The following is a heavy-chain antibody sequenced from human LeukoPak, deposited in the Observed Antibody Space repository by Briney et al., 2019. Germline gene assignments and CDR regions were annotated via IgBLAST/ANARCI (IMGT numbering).Heavy chain of an antibody. V-gene: IGHV1-69*04. D-gene: IGHD2-15*01. CDR3: ARDSLDIVVVVGAHTLVDP. CDR2: IIPILGIA. Sequence: ASVKVSCKASGGTFSSYAISWVRQAPGQGLEWMGRIIPILGIANYAQKFQGRVTITADKSTSTAYMELSSLRSEDTAVYYCARDSLDIVVVVGAHTLVDPWGQGTLVTVSS. CDR1: GGTFSSYA. J-gene: IGHJ5*02.